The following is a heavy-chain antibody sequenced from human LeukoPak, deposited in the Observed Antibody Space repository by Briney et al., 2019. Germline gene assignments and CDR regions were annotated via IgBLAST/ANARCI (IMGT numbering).Heavy chain of an antibody. CDR2: IYYTGST. CDR1: GGSISSSDYY. D-gene: IGHD2-8*01. Sequence: SETLSLTCSVSGGSISSSDYYWSWIRQPPGKGLEWLGNIYYTGSTSYNPSLKSRVTLPVDTFKNQFSLHLSSVTAADTAVYYCARENYCTNGVCWAFDPWGQGTLVTVSS. J-gene: IGHJ5*02. CDR3: ARENYCTNGVCWAFDP. V-gene: IGHV4-39*07.